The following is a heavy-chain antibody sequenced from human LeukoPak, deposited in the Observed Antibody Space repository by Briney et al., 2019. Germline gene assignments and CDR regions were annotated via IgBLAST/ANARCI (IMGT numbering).Heavy chain of an antibody. D-gene: IGHD6-13*01. Sequence: PSETLSLTCAVYGGSFSGYYWSWIRQPPGKGLEWIGEINHSGSTNYNPSLKSRVTISVDTSKNQFSLKLSSVTAADTAVYYCARSYGSSWYSPPNAFDIWGQGTMVTVSS. CDR1: GGSFSGYY. J-gene: IGHJ3*02. V-gene: IGHV4-34*01. CDR3: ARSYGSSWYSPPNAFDI. CDR2: INHSGST.